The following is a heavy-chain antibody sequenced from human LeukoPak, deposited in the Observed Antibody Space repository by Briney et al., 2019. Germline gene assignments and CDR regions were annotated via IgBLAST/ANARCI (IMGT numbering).Heavy chain of an antibody. CDR3: ARFSRTVASLSGY. J-gene: IGHJ4*02. Sequence: SETLSLTCTVSGGSISSSSYYWGWIRQPPGKGLEWIGSIYYSGSTYYNPSLKSRVTISVDTSKNQFSLKLSSVTAADTAVYYCARFSRTVASLSGYWGQGTLVTVSS. CDR1: GGSISSSSYY. V-gene: IGHV4-39*07. D-gene: IGHD4-23*01. CDR2: IYYSGST.